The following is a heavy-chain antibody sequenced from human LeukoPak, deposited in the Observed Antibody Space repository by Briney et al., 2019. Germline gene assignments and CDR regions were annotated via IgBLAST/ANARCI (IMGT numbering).Heavy chain of an antibody. CDR2: ISYDGSNK. J-gene: IGHJ4*02. CDR1: GFTFSSYG. CDR3: ATTAYYFDY. V-gene: IGHV3-30*03. Sequence: GGSLRLSCAASGFTFSSYGMHWVRQAPGKGLEWVAVISYDGSNKYYADSVKGRFTISRDNSKNTLYLQMNSLRAEDTAVYYCATTAYYFDYWGQGTLVTVST.